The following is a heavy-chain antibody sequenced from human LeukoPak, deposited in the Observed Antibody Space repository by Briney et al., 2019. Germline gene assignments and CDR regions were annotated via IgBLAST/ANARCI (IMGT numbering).Heavy chain of an antibody. CDR3: AKDINGRIYTRGWYCDY. Sequence: GESLTPSCAASGFNLHSYSIHWVRQPPGKGREWVAVVSYDGGQKYYADSVTGRFTIYRDNSHNTLFLQVNSLRSEHTALYYCAKDINGRIYTRGWYCDYWGQGTVVSVFS. J-gene: IGHJ4*02. D-gene: IGHD1-26*01. CDR1: GFNLHSYS. V-gene: IGHV3-30*18. CDR2: VSYDGGQK.